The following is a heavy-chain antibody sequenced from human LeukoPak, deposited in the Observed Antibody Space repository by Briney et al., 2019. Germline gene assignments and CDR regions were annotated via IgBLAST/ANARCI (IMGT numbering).Heavy chain of an antibody. CDR2: INPNSGGT. J-gene: IGHJ4*02. CDR1: GYTFSNYG. D-gene: IGHD1-14*01. V-gene: IGHV1-2*02. CDR3: ARGPLPLRD. Sequence: ASVKVSCKASGYTFSNYGITWVRQAPGQGLEWMGWINPNSGGTNYAQKFQGRVTMTRDTSISTAYMELSRLRSEDTAVYYCARGPLPLRDWGQGTLVTVSS.